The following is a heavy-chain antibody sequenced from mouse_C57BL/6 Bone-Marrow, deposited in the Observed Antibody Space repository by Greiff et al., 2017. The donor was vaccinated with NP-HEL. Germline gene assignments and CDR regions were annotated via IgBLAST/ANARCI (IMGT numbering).Heavy chain of an antibody. Sequence: QVQLQQPGAELVKPGASVKLSCKASGYTFTSYWMQWVKQRPGQGLEWIGEIDPSDSYTNYNQKFKGKATLTVDTSSSTAYMQLSSLTSEDSAVYYCAKDYLYYAMDYWGQGTSVTVSS. V-gene: IGHV1-50*01. D-gene: IGHD5-5*01. J-gene: IGHJ4*01. CDR1: GYTFTSYW. CDR2: IDPSDSYT. CDR3: AKDYLYYAMDY.